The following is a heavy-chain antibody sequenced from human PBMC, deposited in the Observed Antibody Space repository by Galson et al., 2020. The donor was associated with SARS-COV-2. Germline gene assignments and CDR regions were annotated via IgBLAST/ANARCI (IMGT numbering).Heavy chain of an antibody. CDR3: ASGMIVVGSYGMDV. D-gene: IGHD3-22*01. Sequence: ASETLSLTCAVYGGSLSGYYWSWIRQPPGKGLEWLGETNPSGSTNYNPSLKSRVTISVDTSKNQFSLKLSSVTAADTAVYYCASGMIVVGSYGMDVWGQGTTVTVSS. J-gene: IGHJ6*02. CDR1: GGSLSGYY. CDR2: TNPSGST. V-gene: IGHV4-34*01.